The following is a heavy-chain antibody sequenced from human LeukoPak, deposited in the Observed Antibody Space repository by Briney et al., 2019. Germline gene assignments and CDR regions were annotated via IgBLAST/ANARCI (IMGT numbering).Heavy chain of an antibody. V-gene: IGHV4-34*01. CDR1: GGSFSGYY. Sequence: KPSETLSLTCAVYGGSFSGYYWSWIRQPPGKGLEWIGEINHSGSTNYNPSLKSRVTISVDTSKNQFSLKLGSVTAADTAVYYCARGRSYYFDYWGQGTLVTVSS. J-gene: IGHJ4*02. CDR3: ARGRSYYFDY. CDR2: INHSGST.